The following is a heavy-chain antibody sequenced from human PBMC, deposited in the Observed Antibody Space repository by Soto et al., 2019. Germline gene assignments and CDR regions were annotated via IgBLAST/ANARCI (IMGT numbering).Heavy chain of an antibody. CDR2: ISGSGGST. V-gene: IGHV3-23*01. D-gene: IGHD3-22*01. CDR1: GFSFSSYA. J-gene: IGHJ4*02. Sequence: GRALRRSCVGSGFSFSSYAMSWVRQAPGKGLEWVSAISGSGGSTYYADSVKGRFTISRDNSKNTLYLQMNSLRAEDTAVYYCAKSLYYYDTLHYWGQGTLVTVSS. CDR3: AKSLYYYDTLHY.